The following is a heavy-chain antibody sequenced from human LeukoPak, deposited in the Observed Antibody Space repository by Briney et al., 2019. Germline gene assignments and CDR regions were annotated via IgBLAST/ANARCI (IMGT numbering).Heavy chain of an antibody. CDR1: GYTFTSYG. J-gene: IGHJ4*02. CDR2: ISAYNGNT. D-gene: IGHD3-22*01. Sequence: ASVKVSCKDSGYTFTSYGISWVRQAPGQGLEWMGWISAYNGNTNYAQKLQGRVTMTTDTSTSTAYMELRSLRSDDTAAYYCARDLRWTYYDSSGYFDYWGQGTLVTVSS. CDR3: ARDLRWTYYDSSGYFDY. V-gene: IGHV1-18*01.